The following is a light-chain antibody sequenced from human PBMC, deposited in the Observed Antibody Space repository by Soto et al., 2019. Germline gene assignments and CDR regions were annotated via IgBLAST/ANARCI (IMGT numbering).Light chain of an antibody. J-gene: IGKJ4*01. Sequence: ENVLTQSPGTLSLSPGERAILSCRASQSVSSNYLAWYQQKPGQAPRLLIYGAFNRATGIPDRFSGSGSGTDFTLTISRLEPEDFALYYCQQYGRSPLTFGGGTKVEIK. CDR3: QQYGRSPLT. CDR2: GAF. V-gene: IGKV3-20*01. CDR1: QSVSSNY.